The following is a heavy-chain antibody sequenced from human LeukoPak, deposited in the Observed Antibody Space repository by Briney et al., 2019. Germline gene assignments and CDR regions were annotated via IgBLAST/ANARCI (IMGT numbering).Heavy chain of an antibody. D-gene: IGHD1-26*01. CDR1: GFTFSNYA. CDR3: AREGVVGGTYYLDY. V-gene: IGHV3-23*01. CDR2: LSSSGAST. J-gene: IGHJ4*02. Sequence: GGSLRLSCAASGFTFSNYAMHWVRRPPGKGLEWVSGLSSSGASTIYADSVKGRFTISRDNSKNTLHLQVNSLRAEDTAVYSCAREGVVGGTYYLDYWGQGTLVTVSS.